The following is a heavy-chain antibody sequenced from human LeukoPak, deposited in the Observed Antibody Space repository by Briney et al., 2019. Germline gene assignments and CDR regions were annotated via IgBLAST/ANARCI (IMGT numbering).Heavy chain of an antibody. CDR3: ASPTIGAFDI. CDR1: GGSISSSNYY. CDR2: IYYSGST. D-gene: IGHD4/OR15-4a*01. Sequence: SETLSLTCTVSGGSISSSNYYWGWIRQPPGKGLEWIGSIYYSGSTHYNPSLKSRVTISVDTSKNQFSLKLSSVTAADTAVYYCASPTIGAFDIWGQGTMVTVAS. J-gene: IGHJ3*02. V-gene: IGHV4-39*01.